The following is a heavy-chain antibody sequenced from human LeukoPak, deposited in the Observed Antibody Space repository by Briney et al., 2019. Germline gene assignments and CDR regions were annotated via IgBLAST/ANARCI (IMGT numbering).Heavy chain of an antibody. J-gene: IGHJ5*02. D-gene: IGHD2-2*01. CDR1: GYSISSGYQ. V-gene: IGHV4-38-2*02. CDR2: IYHSGRA. CDR3: ARDPRWLTPDCTSTSCYENYFDP. Sequence: SETLSLTCAVSGYSISSGYQWAWIRQSPGKGLEWIGSIYHSGRAHYNPSLKSRVTISVETSENQFSLKMYSVTAADTAVYYCARDPRWLTPDCTSTSCYENYFDPWGQGTLVTVSS.